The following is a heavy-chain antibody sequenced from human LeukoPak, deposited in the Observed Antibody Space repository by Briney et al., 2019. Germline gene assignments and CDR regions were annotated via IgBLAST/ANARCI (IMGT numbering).Heavy chain of an antibody. V-gene: IGHV3-74*01. CDR3: ARSLAASGGFDHGGDY. D-gene: IGHD5-12*01. CDR1: GSGMPFGSYG. J-gene: IGHJ4*02. CDR2: ITSDGSGT. Sequence: GGSLRLSCEASGSGMPFGSYGLHWVRQAPGKGLEWLSRITSDGSGTNYADSVKGRFTVSRDNSKSTLYLQMNSLRAEDTAVYFCARSLAASGGFDHGGDYWGQGTLVTVSS.